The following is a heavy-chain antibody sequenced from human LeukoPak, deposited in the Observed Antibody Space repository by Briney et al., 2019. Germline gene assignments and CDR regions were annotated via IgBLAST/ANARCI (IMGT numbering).Heavy chain of an antibody. CDR3: ARAGIMATTPFGY. Sequence: PSETLSLTCTVSGGSISSYYWSWIRQPPGKGLEWVGYISYSGSTNYNPSLKSRVTISVDTSKDQFSLRLSSVTAADTAVYYYARAGIMATTPFGYWGQGTLVSVSS. D-gene: IGHD5-24*01. CDR2: ISYSGST. J-gene: IGHJ4*02. V-gene: IGHV4-59*01. CDR1: GGSISSYY.